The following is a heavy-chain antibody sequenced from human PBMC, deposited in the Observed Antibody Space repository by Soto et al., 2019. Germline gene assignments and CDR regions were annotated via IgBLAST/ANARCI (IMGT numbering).Heavy chain of an antibody. CDR3: AKGSYCSGGSCYDYYYYGMDV. CDR1: GFTFSSYA. D-gene: IGHD2-15*01. V-gene: IGHV3-23*01. Sequence: EVQLLESGGGLVQPGGSLRLSCAASGFTFSSYAMSWVRQAPGKGLEWVSAISGSGGSTYYADSVKGRFTISRDNSKNTPYLQMNSLRAEDTAVYYCAKGSYCSGGSCYDYYYYGMDVWGQGTTVTVSS. CDR2: ISGSGGST. J-gene: IGHJ6*02.